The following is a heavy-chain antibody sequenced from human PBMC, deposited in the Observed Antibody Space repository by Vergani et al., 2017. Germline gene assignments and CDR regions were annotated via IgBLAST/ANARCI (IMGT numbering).Heavy chain of an antibody. J-gene: IGHJ5*02. D-gene: IGHD3-22*01. V-gene: IGHV3-66*01. Sequence: EVQLVESGGGLVQPGGSLRLSCAASGFTFSSYAMSWVRQAPGKGLEWVSVIYSGGSTYYADSVKGRFTISRDNSKNTLYLQMNSLRAEDTAVYYCARVSSSGPLNGGWFDPWGQGTLVTVSS. CDR3: ARVSSSGPLNGGWFDP. CDR2: IYSGGST. CDR1: GFTFSSYA.